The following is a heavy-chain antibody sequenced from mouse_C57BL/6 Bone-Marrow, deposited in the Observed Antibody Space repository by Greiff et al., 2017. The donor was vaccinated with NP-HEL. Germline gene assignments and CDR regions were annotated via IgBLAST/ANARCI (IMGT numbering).Heavy chain of an antibody. Sequence: QVQLQQPGAELVMPGASVKLSCKASGYPFTSYWMHWVKQRPGQGLEWIGEIDPSDSYTNYNQQFKGKSTLTVDKSSSTAYMQLSSLTSEDSAVYYCARGGVWGTGTTVTVSS. V-gene: IGHV1-69*01. J-gene: IGHJ1*03. CDR3: ARGGV. CDR2: IDPSDSYT. D-gene: IGHD1-1*02. CDR1: GYPFTSYW.